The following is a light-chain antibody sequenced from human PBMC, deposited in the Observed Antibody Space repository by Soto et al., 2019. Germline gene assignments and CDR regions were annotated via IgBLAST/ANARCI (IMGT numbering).Light chain of an antibody. CDR2: GAS. CDR3: QQSYSTLWT. CDR1: QSISSY. Sequence: DIQMTQSPSSLSASVGDRVTITCRASQSISSYLNWYQQKPGEAXNLRIFGASTLQSGVPSRFSGSGSGTDFTLTISSLQPEDFATYYCQQSYSTLWTFGQGTKGGYQ. V-gene: IGKV1-39*01. J-gene: IGKJ1*01.